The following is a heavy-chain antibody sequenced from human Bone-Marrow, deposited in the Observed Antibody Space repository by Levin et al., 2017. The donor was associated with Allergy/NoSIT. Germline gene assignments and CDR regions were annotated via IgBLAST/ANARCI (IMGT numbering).Heavy chain of an antibody. V-gene: IGHV4-4*02. Sequence: PSETLSLTCAVSGGSINSFNWWSWVRQSPGKGLEWLGDIYQSGSTNYNPSLKSRVTISVDKSKNQFSLTLSSVTAADTAVYYCARDRAAVAGRNYYYGLDVWGQGTSVTVSS. D-gene: IGHD6-13*01. CDR1: GGSINSFNW. J-gene: IGHJ6*01. CDR2: IYQSGST. CDR3: ARDRAAVAGRNYYYGLDV.